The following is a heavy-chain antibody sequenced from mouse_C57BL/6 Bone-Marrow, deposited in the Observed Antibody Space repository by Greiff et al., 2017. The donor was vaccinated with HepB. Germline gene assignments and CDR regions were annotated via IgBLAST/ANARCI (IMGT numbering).Heavy chain of an antibody. CDR1: GFTFNTYA. CDR2: IRSKSSNYAT. CDR3: VRGEDGSSYFYAMDY. J-gene: IGHJ4*01. Sequence: EVKLVESGGGLVQPKGSLKLSCAASGFTFNTYAMHWVHQAPGKGLEWVARIRSKSSNYATYYADSVKDRFTISRDDSQSMLYLQMNNLKTEDTAMYYCVRGEDGSSYFYAMDYWGQGTSVTVSS. D-gene: IGHD1-1*01. V-gene: IGHV10-3*01.